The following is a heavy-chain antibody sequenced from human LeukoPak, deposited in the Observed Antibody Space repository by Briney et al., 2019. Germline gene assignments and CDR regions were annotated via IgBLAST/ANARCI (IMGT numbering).Heavy chain of an antibody. V-gene: IGHV1-46*01. Sequence: ASVKVSCKASGYTFTSYYMHWVRQAPGQGLEWMGIINPSGGSTSYAQKFQGRVTMTRDTSTSTVYMELSSLRSEDTAVYYCAAEYYYDSSGYQGWFDPWGQGTLVTVSS. CDR1: GYTFTSYY. D-gene: IGHD3-22*01. CDR3: AAEYYYDSSGYQGWFDP. CDR2: INPSGGST. J-gene: IGHJ5*02.